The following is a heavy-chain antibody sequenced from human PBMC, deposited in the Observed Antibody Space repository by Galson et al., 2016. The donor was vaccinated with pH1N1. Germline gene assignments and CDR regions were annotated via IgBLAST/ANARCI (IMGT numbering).Heavy chain of an antibody. V-gene: IGHV3-9*01. CDR3: DKVRGFLSGYRDV. D-gene: IGHD3-9*01. J-gene: IGHJ6*04. CDR1: GFTFDDSA. CDR2: ISWNSGTT. Sequence: SLRLSCAASGFTFDDSAMHWVRQAPGKGLEWVSGISWNSGTTGYADSVQGRFTVSRDNVKHSLYLQMNSLRPEDTALYYCDKVRGFLSGYRDVWGKGTTVTVSS.